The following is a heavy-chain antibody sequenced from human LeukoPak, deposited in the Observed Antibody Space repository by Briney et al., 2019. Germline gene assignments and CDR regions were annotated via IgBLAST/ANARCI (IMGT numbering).Heavy chain of an antibody. CDR3: ARDRVVGLGIDNAFDI. D-gene: IGHD2-15*01. J-gene: IGHJ3*02. V-gene: IGHV1-69*13. CDR2: IIPVFGAA. CDR1: GGTFSSYA. Sequence: SVKVSCKASGGTFSSYAISWVRQAPGQGLEWMGGIIPVFGAANYAQKFQGRVTITADESTSTAYMELSSLRSEDTAVYYCARDRVVGLGIDNAFDIWGHGTMVTVSS.